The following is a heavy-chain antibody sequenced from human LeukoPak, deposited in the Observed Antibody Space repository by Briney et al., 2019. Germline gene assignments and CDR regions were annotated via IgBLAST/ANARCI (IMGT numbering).Heavy chain of an antibody. CDR1: GFAFSSFS. Sequence: GESLRLSCAASGFAFSSFSMNWVRQPPGKGLEWVSYIASDTSTIYYADSVKGRFTISRDNSKNTLYLQMNSLRAEDTAVYYCAKVPYYDSSGYYSRYFDYWGQGTLVTVSS. D-gene: IGHD3-22*01. CDR2: IASDTSTI. CDR3: AKVPYYDSSGYYSRYFDY. J-gene: IGHJ4*02. V-gene: IGHV3-48*01.